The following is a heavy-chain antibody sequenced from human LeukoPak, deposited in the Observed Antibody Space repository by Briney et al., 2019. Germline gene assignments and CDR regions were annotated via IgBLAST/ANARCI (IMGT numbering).Heavy chain of an antibody. Sequence: SETLSLTCSVSGGSTKIENYYWAWIRQSPGKGLEWIGAMHYTGNSKYSPSLKGRVTLSIDTSKNEISLKLRSVTAADTAVYYCARGLYCVGDSCYNGNYFDYWGQGTLVTVSS. CDR2: MHYTGNS. D-gene: IGHD2-15*01. CDR1: GGSTKIENYY. CDR3: ARGLYCVGDSCYNGNYFDY. J-gene: IGHJ4*02. V-gene: IGHV4-39*01.